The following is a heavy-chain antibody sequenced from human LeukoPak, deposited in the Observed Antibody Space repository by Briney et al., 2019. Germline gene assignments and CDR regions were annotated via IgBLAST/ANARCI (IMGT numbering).Heavy chain of an antibody. D-gene: IGHD3-10*01. CDR1: GYTFTSYD. J-gene: IGHJ4*02. CDR2: MNPNSGNT. Sequence: ASVKVSCKASGYTFTSYDINWVRQATGQGLEWMGWMNPNSGNTGYAQKFQGRVTMTRNTSISTAYMELSSLRSEDTAVYYCARGVEIYYGSGSYDFDYWGQGTLVTVSS. V-gene: IGHV1-8*01. CDR3: ARGVEIYYGSGSYDFDY.